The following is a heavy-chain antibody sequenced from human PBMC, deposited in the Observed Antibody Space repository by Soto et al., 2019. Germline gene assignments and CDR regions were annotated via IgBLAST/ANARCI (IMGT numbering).Heavy chain of an antibody. J-gene: IGHJ5*02. CDR3: ARGRGRYSSVWSWFDP. CDR2: IFQSGST. D-gene: IGHD6-19*01. Sequence: KPSETLSLTCGVSGGTIRSPDWWTWVRQPPGKGLDWIGEIFQSGSTNYTPSLESRVTISVDKSKNQFSLTLTSVTAADTAVYFCARGRGRYSSVWSWFDPWGQGILVTVSS. CDR1: GGTIRSPDW. V-gene: IGHV4-4*02.